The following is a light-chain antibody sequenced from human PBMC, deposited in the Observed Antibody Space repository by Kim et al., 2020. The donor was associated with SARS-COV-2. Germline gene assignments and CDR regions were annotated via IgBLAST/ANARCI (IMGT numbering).Light chain of an antibody. CDR3: QKYYSDPS. Sequence: DIQMTQSPSSLSASVGDRVTITCRASQDISNYLDWYQQKPGKAPKLLIYAASTLQSGVPSRFSGTGSGTDFTLTISSLQPEDVATYYCQKYYSDPSFGQGTKVDIK. J-gene: IGKJ1*01. CDR2: AAS. V-gene: IGKV1-27*01. CDR1: QDISNY.